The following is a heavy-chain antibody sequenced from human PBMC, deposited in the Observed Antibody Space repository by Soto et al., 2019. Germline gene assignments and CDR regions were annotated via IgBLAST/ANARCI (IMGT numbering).Heavy chain of an antibody. J-gene: IGHJ4*02. CDR1: GFTFSGSA. CDR2: ISGDGATT. CDR3: AKARYSSGSGGFDY. V-gene: IGHV3-23*01. Sequence: PGGSLRLSCAASGFTFSGSALTWVRQAPGKGLESVSGISGDGATTYHADSVRGRFTISRDNSKNTLNLQMNSLRAEDTAVYYCAKARYSSGSGGFDYWGQGTLVTVSS. D-gene: IGHD6-19*01.